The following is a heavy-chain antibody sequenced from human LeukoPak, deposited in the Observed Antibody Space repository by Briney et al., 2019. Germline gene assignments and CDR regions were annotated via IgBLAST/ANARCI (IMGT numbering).Heavy chain of an antibody. CDR2: IRYDGSNK. CDR3: AKDPYDSSIFATYYMDV. V-gene: IGHV3-30*02. CDR1: GFTFSSYG. J-gene: IGHJ6*03. Sequence: GGSLRLSCAASGFTFSSYGMHWVRQAPGKGLEWVAFIRYDGSNKYYADSVKGRFTISRDNSKNTLYLQMTSLRVEDTAVYYCAKDPYDSSIFATYYMDVWGKGTTVTISS. D-gene: IGHD3-22*01.